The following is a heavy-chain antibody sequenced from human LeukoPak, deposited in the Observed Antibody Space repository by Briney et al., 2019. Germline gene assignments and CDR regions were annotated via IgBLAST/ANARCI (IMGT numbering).Heavy chain of an antibody. J-gene: IGHJ5*02. CDR1: GGSFSGYY. D-gene: IGHD1-1*01. CDR2: INHSGST. V-gene: IGHV4-34*01. CDR3: AKGIRGTGNTSGRFDP. Sequence: SETLSLTCAVYGGSFSGYYWSWIRQPPGKGLEWIGEINHSGSTNYNPSLKSRVSISVDTSKNQFSLKLSSVTAADTAVYYCAKGIRGTGNTSGRFDPWGQATLVTVSS.